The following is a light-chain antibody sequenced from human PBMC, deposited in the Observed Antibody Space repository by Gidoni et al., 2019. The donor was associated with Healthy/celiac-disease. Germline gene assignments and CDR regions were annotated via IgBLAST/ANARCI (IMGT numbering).Light chain of an antibody. Sequence: DIQMTQSPSSLSASVGDRVTITCQASQDISNYLNWYQQKPGKAPKLLIYDASNLETGVPSRFSGSGSGTDLTFTISSLQPEDIATYYCQQYDNLPLTVGGGTKVEIK. CDR1: QDISNY. CDR2: DAS. J-gene: IGKJ4*01. CDR3: QQYDNLPLT. V-gene: IGKV1-33*01.